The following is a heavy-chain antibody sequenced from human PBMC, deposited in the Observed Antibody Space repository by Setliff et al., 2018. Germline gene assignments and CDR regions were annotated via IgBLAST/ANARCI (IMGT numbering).Heavy chain of an antibody. CDR2: IIPVLDIT. V-gene: IGHV1-69*02. J-gene: IGHJ4*02. CDR1: GGPLNSYS. Sequence: SVKVSCKASGGPLNSYSFSWVRQAPGQGLEWMGRIIPVLDITRYSQKFQGRVTITADKSTGIIYMELTSLRSDDTAVYYCARHSPPPNYFDIGALDSWGQGTLVTVSS. CDR3: ARHSPPPNYFDIGALDS. D-gene: IGHD3-22*01.